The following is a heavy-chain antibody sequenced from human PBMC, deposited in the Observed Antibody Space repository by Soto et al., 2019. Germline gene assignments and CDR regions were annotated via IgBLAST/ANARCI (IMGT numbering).Heavy chain of an antibody. CDR3: AKERDEFASSSFDY. CDR1: GFSFSNYG. D-gene: IGHD6-6*01. V-gene: IGHV3-30*18. J-gene: IGHJ4*02. CDR2: AAHDGSVT. Sequence: QVQLVESGGDAVQPGRSLRLSCAASGFSFSNYGMQWVRQAPGKGLEWVAVAAHDGSVTHYADSVKGRFTITRDNSKNTLYLQMNSLRSGDTAVYYCAKERDEFASSSFDYWGQGTLVTVSS.